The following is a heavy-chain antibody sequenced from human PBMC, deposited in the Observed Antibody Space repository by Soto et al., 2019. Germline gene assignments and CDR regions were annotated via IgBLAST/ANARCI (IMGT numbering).Heavy chain of an antibody. J-gene: IGHJ4*02. CDR3: ARVSAVAGGGLDY. CDR1: GFTFSSYS. CDR2: ISSSSSYI. Sequence: GGSLRLSCAASGFTFSSYSMNWVRQAPGKGLEWVSSISSSSSYIYYADSVKGRFTISRDNAKNSLYLQMNSLRAEDTAVYYCARVSAVAGGGLDYWGQGTLVTVSS. D-gene: IGHD6-19*01. V-gene: IGHV3-21*01.